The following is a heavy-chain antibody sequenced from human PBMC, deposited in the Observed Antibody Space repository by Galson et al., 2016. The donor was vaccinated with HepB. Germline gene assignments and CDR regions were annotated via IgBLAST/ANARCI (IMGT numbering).Heavy chain of an antibody. Sequence: SLRLSCAASGFTFSNYGMHWVRQAPGKGLEWVAVISYDGSHKFYTDSVRGRFPISRDNSKNTLYLQVNSLRAEDTAVYYCAKGDLSGDSIDYWGQGTLVTVSS. CDR3: AKGDLSGDSIDY. CDR2: ISYDGSHK. D-gene: IGHD2-21*02. J-gene: IGHJ4*02. CDR1: GFTFSNYG. V-gene: IGHV3-30*18.